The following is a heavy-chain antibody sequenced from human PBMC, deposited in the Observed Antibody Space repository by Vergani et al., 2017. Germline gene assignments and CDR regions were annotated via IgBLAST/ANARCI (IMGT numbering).Heavy chain of an antibody. D-gene: IGHD3-16*01. Sequence: EVQLLESGGDLVQPGGSLRLSCAASGFTFNDYAMHWVRQVPGKGLEWVSGLFWDSGNIGYADSVRGRFTISRDNAKKAVFLQMNNLRHEDTALYFCVKDNDYDADGPFDLWGRGTLVTVSS. V-gene: IGHV3-9*01. J-gene: IGHJ2*01. CDR1: GFTFNDYA. CDR2: LFWDSGNI. CDR3: VKDNDYDADGPFDL.